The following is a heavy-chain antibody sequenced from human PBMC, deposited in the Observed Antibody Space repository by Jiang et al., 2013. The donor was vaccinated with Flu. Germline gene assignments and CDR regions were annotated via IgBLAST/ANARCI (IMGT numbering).Heavy chain of an antibody. D-gene: IGHD3-10*01. CDR1: GDSISSYY. CDR2: IYYSGST. CDR3: ASSIYYYGSGSYLDY. Sequence: PGLVKPSETLSLTCTVSGDSISSYYWSWIRQPPGKGLEWIGYIYYSGSTNYNPSLKSRVTISVDTSKNQFSLKLSSVTAADTAVYYCASSIYYYGSGSYLDYWGQGTLVTVSS. V-gene: IGHV4-59*01. J-gene: IGHJ4*02.